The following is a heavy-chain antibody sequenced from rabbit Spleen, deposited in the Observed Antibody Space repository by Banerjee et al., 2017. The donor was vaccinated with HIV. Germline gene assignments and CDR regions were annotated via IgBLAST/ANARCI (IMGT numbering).Heavy chain of an antibody. CDR1: GVSFSDDSY. J-gene: IGHJ6*01. V-gene: IGHV1S40*01. D-gene: IGHD1-1*01. CDR3: ARDTSTSFSSYGMDL. Sequence: QSLEESGGGLVQPEGSLTLICKASGVSFSDDSYMCWFRQAPGKGLEWIACIDAGSSGFTYFATWAKGRFTISKTSSTTVTLQMTSLTAADTATYFCARDTSTSFSSYGMDLWGPGTLVTVS. CDR2: IDAGSSGFT.